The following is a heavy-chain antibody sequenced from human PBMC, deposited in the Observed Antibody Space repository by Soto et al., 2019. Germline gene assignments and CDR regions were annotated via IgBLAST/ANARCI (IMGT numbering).Heavy chain of an antibody. CDR3: AREGEAVAGTLEYCQH. Sequence: ASVKVSCKASGGTFSSYAISWVRQAPGQGLEWMGGIIPIFGTANYAQKFQGRVTITADESTSTAYMELSSLRSEDTAVYYCAREGEAVAGTLEYCQHWGQGTLVTVSS. J-gene: IGHJ1*01. V-gene: IGHV1-69*13. D-gene: IGHD6-19*01. CDR2: IIPIFGTA. CDR1: GGTFSSYA.